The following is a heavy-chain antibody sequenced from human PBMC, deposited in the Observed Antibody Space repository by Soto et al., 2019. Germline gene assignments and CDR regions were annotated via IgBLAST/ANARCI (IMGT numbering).Heavy chain of an antibody. CDR1: GFIFSSYA. CDR3: TRGSASGAFDY. CDR2: ISGRGGTI. Sequence: EVQLLESGGDLLQPGGSLRLSCAASGFIFSSYAMGWVRQAPGKGLEWVSAISGRGGTIYYADSVKGRLTISRDNSKNTLYLQMNTLRGQDSAVYYCTRGSASGAFDYWGQGALVTVSS. D-gene: IGHD2-8*02. J-gene: IGHJ4*02. V-gene: IGHV3-23*01.